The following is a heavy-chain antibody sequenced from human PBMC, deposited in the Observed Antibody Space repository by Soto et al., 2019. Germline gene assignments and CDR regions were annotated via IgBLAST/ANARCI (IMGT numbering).Heavy chain of an antibody. D-gene: IGHD3-10*01. CDR1: GFTFSSYA. J-gene: IGHJ4*02. CDR2: ISGSGGST. V-gene: IGHV3-23*01. Sequence: EVQLLESGGGLVQPGGSLRLSCAASGFTFSSYAMSWVRQAPGKGLEWVSAISGSGGSTYYADSVKGRFTISRDNSKNTLYLQMNSLRAEDTAVYYCIYYGSGSYLPHFDYWGQGTLVTVSS. CDR3: IYYGSGSYLPHFDY.